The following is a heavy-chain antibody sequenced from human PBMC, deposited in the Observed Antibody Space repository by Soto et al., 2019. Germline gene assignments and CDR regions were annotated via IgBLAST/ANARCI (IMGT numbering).Heavy chain of an antibody. CDR1: GFTFSAYS. D-gene: IGHD3-9*01. J-gene: IGHJ4*02. V-gene: IGHV3-48*01. CDR2: ISSSSSNT. CDR3: ARWVVGVSRYLDY. Sequence: EVQLVESGGGLVQPGGSLRLSCAASGFTFSAYSMNWVRQAPGKGLEWVSDISSSSSNTYYADSVKGRFTISRDNAKNSLYLQMNSLRAEDTAVYYCARWVVGVSRYLDYWGQGTLVTVSS.